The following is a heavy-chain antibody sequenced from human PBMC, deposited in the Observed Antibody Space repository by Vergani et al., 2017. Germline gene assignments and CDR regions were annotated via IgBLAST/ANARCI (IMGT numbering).Heavy chain of an antibody. CDR3: ARQKDYYMDV. CDR1: GFSVSYGYY. V-gene: IGHV4-31*03. Sequence: QVQLQESGPGLVKPSETLSLTCTVSGFSVSYGYYWSWVRQRPGMGLDWIGYIYYSGTTYYNPSLESRLTISLDTSENHLSLKLTSVTAADTAVYYCARQKDYYMDVWGKGATVTVS. CDR2: IYYSGTT. J-gene: IGHJ6*03.